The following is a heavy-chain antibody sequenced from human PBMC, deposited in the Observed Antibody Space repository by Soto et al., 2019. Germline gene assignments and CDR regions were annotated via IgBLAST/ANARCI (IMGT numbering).Heavy chain of an antibody. D-gene: IGHD2-15*01. Sequence: ASVKVSCKASGYTFTGYDINWVRKATGQGLEWMGWMNPNSGNTGYAQKFQGRVTMTRNTSISTAYMELSSLRSEDTAVYYCARGKSPRYCSGGSCSIFDYWGQGTLVTVSS. CDR2: MNPNSGNT. J-gene: IGHJ4*02. CDR1: GYTFTGYD. CDR3: ARGKSPRYCSGGSCSIFDY. V-gene: IGHV1-8*01.